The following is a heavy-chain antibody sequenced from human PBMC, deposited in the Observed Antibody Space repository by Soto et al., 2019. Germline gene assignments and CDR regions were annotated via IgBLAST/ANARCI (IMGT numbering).Heavy chain of an antibody. CDR2: IYYSGST. CDR3: ARDQDYYYYGMDV. V-gene: IGHV4-30-4*01. CDR1: GGSISSGDYY. J-gene: IGHJ6*02. Sequence: QVQLQESGPGLVKPSQTLSLTCTVSGGSISSGDYYWSWIRQPPGKGLEWIGYIYYSGSTYYNPSLKSRVTISVDTAKNTYSLKLSFVTAADTAVYYCARDQDYYYYGMDVWGQGTTVTFSS.